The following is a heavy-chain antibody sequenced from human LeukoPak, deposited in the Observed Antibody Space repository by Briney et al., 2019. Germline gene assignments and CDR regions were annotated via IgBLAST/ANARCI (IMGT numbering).Heavy chain of an antibody. J-gene: IGHJ4*02. CDR3: AREVDIRYFDY. Sequence: GGSLRLSCAASGFTFSSYSMNWVRQAPGKGLEWVSSISSSSSYMYYADSVKGRFTISRDNAKNSLYLQMNSLRAEDTAVYYCAREVDIRYFDYWGQGTLVTVSS. CDR1: GFTFSSYS. CDR2: ISSSSSYM. D-gene: IGHD2-15*01. V-gene: IGHV3-21*01.